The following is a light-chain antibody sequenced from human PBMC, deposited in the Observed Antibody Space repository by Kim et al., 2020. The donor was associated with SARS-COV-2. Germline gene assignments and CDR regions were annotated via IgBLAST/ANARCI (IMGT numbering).Light chain of an antibody. CDR1: SLRSYY. Sequence: SSELTQDPAVSVALGQTVRITCQGDSLRSYYASWYQQKPGQAPVLVIYGKNNRPSGIPDRFSGSSSGNTASLTITGAQAEAEADYYCNSRDSSGNHLDVF. CDR3: NSRDSSGNHLDV. CDR2: GKN. V-gene: IGLV3-19*01. J-gene: IGLJ1*01.